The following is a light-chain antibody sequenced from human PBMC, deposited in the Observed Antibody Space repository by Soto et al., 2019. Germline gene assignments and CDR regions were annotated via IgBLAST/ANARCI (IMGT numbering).Light chain of an antibody. CDR3: SYYTSSTTYV. CDR1: SSDIGAYDY. V-gene: IGLV2-14*01. J-gene: IGLJ1*01. CDR2: EVS. Sequence: QSALTQPASLSGSPGESITISCTGTSSDIGAYDYVSWFQQHPGKAPKFMIYEVSNRPSGVSNPFSGSRSGNTASLTISGLQAEDEADYYCSYYTSSTTYVFATGTKVTAL.